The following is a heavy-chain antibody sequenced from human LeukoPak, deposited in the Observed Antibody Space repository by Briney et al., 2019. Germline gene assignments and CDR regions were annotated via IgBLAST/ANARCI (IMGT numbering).Heavy chain of an antibody. CDR1: GFTFSSYA. CDR3: AKDRVGAYYYYGMDV. CDR2: ISGSGGGT. D-gene: IGHD1-26*01. V-gene: IGHV3-23*01. J-gene: IGHJ6*02. Sequence: GGSLRLSCAASGFTFSSYAMSWVRQAPGKGLEWVSAISGSGGGTYYADSVKGRFTIPRDNSKNTLYLQMNSLRAEDTAVYYCAKDRVGAYYYYGMDVWGQGTTVTVSS.